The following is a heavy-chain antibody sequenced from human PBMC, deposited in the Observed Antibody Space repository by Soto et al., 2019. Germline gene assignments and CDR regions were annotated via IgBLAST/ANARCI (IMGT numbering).Heavy chain of an antibody. J-gene: IGHJ6*02. CDR2: ISGDGGTT. V-gene: IGHV3-64*02. CDR1: GFTFSKYP. Sequence: LRLSCTASGFTFSKYPMHWVRQAPGKGLEYVSAISGDGGTTFYADSVRGRFTMSRDNLKNTLYLQMRSLRVEDMAVYYCARGQIPYGLDVWGQGTTVTVSS. CDR3: ARGQIPYGLDV.